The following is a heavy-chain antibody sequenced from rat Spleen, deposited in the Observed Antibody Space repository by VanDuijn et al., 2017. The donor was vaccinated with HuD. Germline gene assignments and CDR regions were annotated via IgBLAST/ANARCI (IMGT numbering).Heavy chain of an antibody. Sequence: EVQLVESGGGLVQSGRSLKLSCAASGFTFSNYGMAWVRQTPTKGLEWVASVSTGGGNTYYRDSVKGRFTVSRDDAKSTLYLQMDSLRSEDTATYYCGRHDGYYWYFDFWGQGIMVTVSS. V-gene: IGHV5S13*01. CDR3: GRHDGYYWYFDF. J-gene: IGHJ1*01. CDR2: VSTGGGNT. CDR1: GFTFSNYG.